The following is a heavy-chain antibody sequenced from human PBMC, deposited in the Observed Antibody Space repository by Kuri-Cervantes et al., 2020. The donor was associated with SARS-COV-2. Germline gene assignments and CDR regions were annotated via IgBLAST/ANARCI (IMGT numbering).Heavy chain of an antibody. CDR3: ARDGAARF. V-gene: IGHV3-21*01. Sequence: GESLKISCAASGFTFSSYAMSWVRQAPGKGLEWVSSISSSGSYIYYADSVKGRFTISRDNAKNSLYLQMNSLRAEDTAVYYCARDGAARFWGQGTLVTVSS. J-gene: IGHJ4*02. CDR2: ISSSGSYI. CDR1: GFTFSSYA. D-gene: IGHD6-6*01.